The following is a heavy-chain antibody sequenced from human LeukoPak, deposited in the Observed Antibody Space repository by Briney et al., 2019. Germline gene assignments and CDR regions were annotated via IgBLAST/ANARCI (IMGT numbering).Heavy chain of an antibody. J-gene: IGHJ6*03. CDR2: IKQDGSEK. CDR3: ARTYYGSGSLNYYYYYYMDV. CDR1: GFTFSSYW. D-gene: IGHD3-10*01. Sequence: PGGCLRLSCAASGFTFSSYWMSWVRQAPGKGLEWVANIKQDGSEKYYVDSVKGRFTISRDNAKNSLYLQMNSLRAEDTAVYYCARTYYGSGSLNYYYYYYMDVWGKGTTVTVSS. V-gene: IGHV3-7*01.